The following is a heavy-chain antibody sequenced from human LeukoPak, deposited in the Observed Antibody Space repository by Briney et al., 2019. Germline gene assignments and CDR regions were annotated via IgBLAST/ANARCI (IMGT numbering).Heavy chain of an antibody. CDR1: GYTFTGYY. Sequence: ASMKVSCKASGYTFTGYYMHWVRQAPGQGLEWMGRINPNSGGTNYAQKFQGRVTMTRDTSISTAYMELSRLRSDDTAVYYCARLYDFWSGYQYNWFDPWGQGTLVTVSS. V-gene: IGHV1-2*06. CDR3: ARLYDFWSGYQYNWFDP. CDR2: INPNSGGT. D-gene: IGHD3-3*01. J-gene: IGHJ5*02.